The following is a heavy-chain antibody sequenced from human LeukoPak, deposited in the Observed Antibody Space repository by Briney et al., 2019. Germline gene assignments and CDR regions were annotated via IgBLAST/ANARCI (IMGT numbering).Heavy chain of an antibody. CDR3: ARDQGHDYGDYTIDAFDI. V-gene: IGHV4-30-4*08. CDR1: GGSISSGGYY. J-gene: IGHJ3*02. D-gene: IGHD4-17*01. Sequence: SETLSLTCTVSGGSISSGGYYWSWIRQHPGKGLEWIGYIYYSGSTYYNPSLKSRVTISVDTSKNQFSLKLSSVTAADTAVYYCARDQGHDYGDYTIDAFDIWGQGTMVTVSS. CDR2: IYYSGST.